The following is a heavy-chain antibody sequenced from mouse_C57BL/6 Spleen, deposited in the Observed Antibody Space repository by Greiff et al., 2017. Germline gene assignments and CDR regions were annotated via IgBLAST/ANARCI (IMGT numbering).Heavy chain of an antibody. CDR1: GFDIKDYY. CDR2: IDPEDGET. CDR3: ARSPYGYGSPFDY. Sequence: DVKLQESGAELVKPGASVKLSCTASGFDIKDYYMHWVKQRTEQGLEWIGRIDPEDGETKYAPKFQGKATLTVDKSSSTAYMQLSSLTSEDSAVYYCARSPYGYGSPFDYWGQGTTLTVSS. D-gene: IGHD1-1*01. V-gene: IGHV14-2*01. J-gene: IGHJ2*01.